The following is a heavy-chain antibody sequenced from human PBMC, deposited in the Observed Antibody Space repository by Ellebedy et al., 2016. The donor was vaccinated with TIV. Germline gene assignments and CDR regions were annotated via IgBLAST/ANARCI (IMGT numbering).Heavy chain of an antibody. J-gene: IGHJ4*02. V-gene: IGHV3-48*02. CDR1: GFSLSDYG. Sequence: GESLKISCAASGFSLSDYGMNWVRQAPGQGLEWLSHITVSGGSRYYSESVEGRFYISSDSGRNSLVLEMNSLRDEDTAVYFCARSRFGAHDHDKWGQGTLVTVSS. CDR2: ITVSGGSR. CDR3: ARSRFGAHDHDK. D-gene: IGHD3-3*01.